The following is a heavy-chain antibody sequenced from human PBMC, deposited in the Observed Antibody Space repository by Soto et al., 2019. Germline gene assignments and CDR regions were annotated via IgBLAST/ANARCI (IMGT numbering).Heavy chain of an antibody. CDR2: IIPMFGTR. D-gene: IGHD2-21*01. CDR1: AGTFRGYA. J-gene: IGHJ6*02. V-gene: IGHV1-69*01. Sequence: QLQLLQSGAEVKRSGTSVKISCKAAAGTFRGYAMSWGRQAPGQGLEWMGGIIPMFGTRNYAQNFKGRLTITADESTWTAYMELRSLRSEDTAVYYCARSVVAAIAFGYQHYGMDAWGQGTTVTVS. CDR3: ARSVVAAIAFGYQHYGMDA.